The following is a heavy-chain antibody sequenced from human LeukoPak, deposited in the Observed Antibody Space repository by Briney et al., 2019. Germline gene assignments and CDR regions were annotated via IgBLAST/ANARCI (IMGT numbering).Heavy chain of an antibody. J-gene: IGHJ4*02. V-gene: IGHV3-74*01. D-gene: IGHD3-10*01. CDR3: ARESPFGELLDY. Sequence: GGSLRLSCAGSGFTFSSYWMHWVRQAPGRGLVWVSRINSDGSSTSYADSVKGRFTISRDNAKNTLYLQMNSLRAEDTAVYYCARESPFGELLDYWGQGTLVTVSS. CDR2: INSDGSST. CDR1: GFTFSSYW.